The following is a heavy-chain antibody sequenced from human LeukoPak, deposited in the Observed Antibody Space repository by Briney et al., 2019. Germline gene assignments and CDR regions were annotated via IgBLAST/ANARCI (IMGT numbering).Heavy chain of an antibody. CDR3: ARRGSSSWYSLDY. J-gene: IGHJ4*02. CDR2: INHSGST. Sequence: PSETLSLTCAVYGGSFSGYYWSWIRQPPGKGLEWIGEINHSGSTNYNPSLKSRVTISVDTSKNQFSLKLSSVTAADTAVYYCARRGSSSWYSLDYWGQGTLVTVSS. D-gene: IGHD6-13*01. V-gene: IGHV4-34*01. CDR1: GGSFSGYY.